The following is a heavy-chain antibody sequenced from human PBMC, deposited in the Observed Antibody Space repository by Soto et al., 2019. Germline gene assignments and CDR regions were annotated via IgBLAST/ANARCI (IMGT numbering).Heavy chain of an antibody. CDR1: GFTFSSYA. CDR2: ISGSGGST. V-gene: IGHV3-23*01. J-gene: IGHJ4*02. D-gene: IGHD4-4*01. CDR3: AKDRSYSNYFDY. Sequence: EVQLLESGGDLVQPGGSLRLSCAASGFTFSSYAMSWVRQAPGKGLEWVSAISGSGGSTYYADSVKGRFTISRDNSKNTLYLQMNSLRAEDTAVYYCAKDRSYSNYFDYWGQGTLVTVSS.